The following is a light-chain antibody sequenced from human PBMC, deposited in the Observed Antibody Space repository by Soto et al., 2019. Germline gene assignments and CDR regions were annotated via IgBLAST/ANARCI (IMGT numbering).Light chain of an antibody. Sequence: EIVMTQSPATLSVSPGERATLSCRASQSVSSNLAWYQQKPGQAPRLLIYGASTRATGIPARFSGSGSGTEFTLTISSLQSEDFAVYSCQQRSNWPSITFGQGTRLENK. CDR1: QSVSSN. J-gene: IGKJ5*01. CDR2: GAS. CDR3: QQRSNWPSIT. V-gene: IGKV3-15*01.